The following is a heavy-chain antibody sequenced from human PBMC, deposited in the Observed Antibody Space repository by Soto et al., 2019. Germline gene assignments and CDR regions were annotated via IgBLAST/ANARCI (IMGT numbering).Heavy chain of an antibody. CDR3: AKGAYSYGPLAS. CDR2: ISASGGNT. J-gene: IGHJ5*02. Sequence: EVQLLDSGGALQQPGGSLRLSCEASGFTFKVYAMTWVRQAPGKGLEWVSVISASGGNTYYAESVKGRFTMSRDNSKNMVYLQMNNLRVEDTALYSCAKGAYSYGPLASWGQGTLVTVSS. D-gene: IGHD5-18*01. V-gene: IGHV3-23*01. CDR1: GFTFKVYA.